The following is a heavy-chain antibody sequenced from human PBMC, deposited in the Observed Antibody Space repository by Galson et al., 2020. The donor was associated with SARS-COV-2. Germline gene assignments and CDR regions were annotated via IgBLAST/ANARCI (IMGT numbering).Heavy chain of an antibody. J-gene: IGHJ4*02. CDR2: IYSGGST. CDR3: ARGDRGGYGGSIDF. V-gene: IGHV3-66*01. D-gene: IGHD4-17*01. CDR1: GFTVSSNY. Sequence: GGSLRLSCAASGFTVSSNYMTWVRQAPGKGLEWVSMIYSGGSTYYADSVKGRFTISRDTSKNTLNLQMNSLRAEDTAVYYCARGDRGGYGGSIDFWGQGTLVTVSS.